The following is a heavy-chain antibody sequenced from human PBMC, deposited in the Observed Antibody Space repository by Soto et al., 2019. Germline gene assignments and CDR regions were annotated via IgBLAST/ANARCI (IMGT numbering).Heavy chain of an antibody. Sequence: PGGSLRLSCVASGFSLANYPMNWVRQTPGKGLEWISYTSPRGETLYYAESVEGRFTISRDNGRNSLFLQMNSLRDEDTALYFCAKGPHTNVGWPYYFDSWGKGVQGTVSS. J-gene: IGHJ4*02. CDR1: GFSLANYP. CDR3: AKGPHTNVGWPYYFDS. CDR2: TSPRGETL. V-gene: IGHV3-48*02. D-gene: IGHD6-19*01.